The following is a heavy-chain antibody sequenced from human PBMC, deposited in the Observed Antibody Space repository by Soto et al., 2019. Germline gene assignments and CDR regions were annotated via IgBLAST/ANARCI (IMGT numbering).Heavy chain of an antibody. CDR2: IIPIFGTA. J-gene: IGHJ4*02. V-gene: IGHV1-69*12. D-gene: IGHD5-18*01. Sequence: QVQLVQSGAEVKKPGSSVKVSCKASGGTFSSYAISWVRQAPGQGLEWMGGIIPIFGTAHYAQKFQGRVTITADESTSTDDMELSSLRSEDTDVYYCASAPSGYSYGYIVDYWGQGTLVTVSS. CDR1: GGTFSSYA. CDR3: ASAPSGYSYGYIVDY.